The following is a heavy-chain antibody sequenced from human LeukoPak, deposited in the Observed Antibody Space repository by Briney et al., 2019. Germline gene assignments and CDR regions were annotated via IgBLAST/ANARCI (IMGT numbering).Heavy chain of an antibody. CDR1: GGSISRTSYY. Sequence: PSETLSLTCTVSGGSISRTSYYWDWIRQPPGKGLEWIGNVFDSGSTHYNPSLKSRVTISVDTSKNQFSLRLSSVTAADTAVYYWARHTRPGHSGYENAFDIWGQGTMVTVSS. V-gene: IGHV4-39*01. CDR2: VFDSGST. D-gene: IGHD5-12*01. J-gene: IGHJ3*02. CDR3: ARHTRPGHSGYENAFDI.